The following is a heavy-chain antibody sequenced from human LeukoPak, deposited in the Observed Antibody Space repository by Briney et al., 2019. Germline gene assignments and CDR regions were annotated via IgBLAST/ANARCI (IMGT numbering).Heavy chain of an antibody. J-gene: IGHJ6*03. CDR3: ARARSYYKYYYMDV. D-gene: IGHD1-14*01. Sequence: ASVKVSCKASGYTFTGYYMHWVRQAPGQGLEWMGWINPNSGGTNYAQKFQGRVTMTRDTSISTAYMELSRLRSDDTAVYYCARARSYYKYYYMDVWGKGTTVTVSS. CDR2: INPNSGGT. V-gene: IGHV1-2*02. CDR1: GYTFTGYY.